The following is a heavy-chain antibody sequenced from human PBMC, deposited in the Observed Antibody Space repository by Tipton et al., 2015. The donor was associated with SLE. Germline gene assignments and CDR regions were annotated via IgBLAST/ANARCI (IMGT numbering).Heavy chain of an antibody. CDR3: ARPSRPVTTDAFDI. Sequence: QLVQSGAEVKKSGESLRISCQGSGYSFTNYWIGWVRQMPGKGLEWMGMIYPSDSDTRYSPSFKGQVTISADKSTTTAYLQWNSLKTSDTAMYYCARPSRPVTTDAFDIWGQGTLVSVSS. CDR2: IYPSDSDT. D-gene: IGHD4-17*01. J-gene: IGHJ3*02. V-gene: IGHV5-51*03. CDR1: GYSFTNYW.